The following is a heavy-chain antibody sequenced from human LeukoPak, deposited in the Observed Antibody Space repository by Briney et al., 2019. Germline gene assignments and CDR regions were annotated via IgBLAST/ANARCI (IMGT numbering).Heavy chain of an antibody. CDR1: GGTFSSYA. CDR3: ARDGVEMATTLIFDY. J-gene: IGHJ4*02. CDR2: IIPIFGIA. V-gene: IGHV1-69*04. D-gene: IGHD5-24*01. Sequence: SVKVSCKASGGTFSSYAISWVRHAPGQGLEWMGRIIPIFGIANYAQKFQGRVTITADKSTSTAYMELSSLRSEDTAVYYCARDGVEMATTLIFDYWGQGTLVTVSS.